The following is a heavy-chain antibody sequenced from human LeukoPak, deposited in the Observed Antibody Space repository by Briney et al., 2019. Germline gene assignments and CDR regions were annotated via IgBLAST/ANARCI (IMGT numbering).Heavy chain of an antibody. Sequence: ASVKVSCKASGYTFNFYYIHWVRQAPGQGLEWMGWINPNSGDTNYAHKFQGRVTMTRDTSISTGYMELSRLRSDGTAVYYCARVRRQQLVFVAFDIWGQGTMVTVSS. D-gene: IGHD6-13*01. J-gene: IGHJ3*02. CDR2: INPNSGDT. CDR1: GYTFNFYY. V-gene: IGHV1-2*02. CDR3: ARVRRQQLVFVAFDI.